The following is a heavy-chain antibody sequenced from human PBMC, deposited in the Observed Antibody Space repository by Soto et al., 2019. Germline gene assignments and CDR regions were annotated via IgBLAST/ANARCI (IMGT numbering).Heavy chain of an antibody. D-gene: IGHD2-2*01. CDR2: TYYRSKWYN. Sequence: SQTLSLTCAISGDSVSSNSAAWNWIRQSPSRGLEWLGRTYYRSKWYNDYTSSVKSRISINPDTSKNQFSLQLRSVTPADTAVYSCARLVVPAAMSFYYYYYMDVWGKGTTVTVSS. V-gene: IGHV6-1*01. CDR1: GDSVSSNSAA. CDR3: ARLVVPAAMSFYYYYYMDV. J-gene: IGHJ6*03.